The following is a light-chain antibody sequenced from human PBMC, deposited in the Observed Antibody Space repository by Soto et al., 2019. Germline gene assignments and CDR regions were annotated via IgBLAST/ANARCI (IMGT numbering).Light chain of an antibody. J-gene: IGLJ1*01. CDR2: EDS. CDR3: SSNTGV. CDR1: SSDVGGYNY. Sequence: QSVLTQPASVSGSPGQSITISCTGTSSDVGGYNYVSWYQQHRGKAPNLMLYEDSNRPSGVCNRFSGSTSGDTGALTSSGHEAEDAADYYGSSNTGVFGAGTKLTVL. V-gene: IGLV2-14*01.